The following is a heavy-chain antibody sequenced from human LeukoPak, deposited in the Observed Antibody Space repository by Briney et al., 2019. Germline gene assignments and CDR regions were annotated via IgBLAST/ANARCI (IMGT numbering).Heavy chain of an antibody. CDR2: IYPGDSDT. V-gene: IGHV5-51*01. CDR3: ARGGRVVPRGHCYFDY. CDR1: GYRFTSYW. J-gene: IGHJ4*02. Sequence: GESLKISCKGSGYRFTSYWIGWVRQMPGKGLEWMGIIYPGDSDTRYSPYFRGQVTISADKSITTAYLQWSSLKASDTAMYYCARGGRVVPRGHCYFDYWGQGTLVTVSS. D-gene: IGHD2-15*01.